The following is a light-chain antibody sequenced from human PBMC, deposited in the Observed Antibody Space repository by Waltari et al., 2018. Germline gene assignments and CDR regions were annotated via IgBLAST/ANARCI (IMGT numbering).Light chain of an antibody. J-gene: IGKJ3*01. Sequence: IQLTQSPSSLSASVGDRVTITCRASQGISSYLAWYQQKPGKAPKLLIYGASTLQSGVPSRFSGSGSGPDFTLTINSLQPEDIATYYCQQLSSYPLAFGPGTKVDIK. CDR1: QGISSY. CDR2: GAS. V-gene: IGKV1-9*01. CDR3: QQLSSYPLA.